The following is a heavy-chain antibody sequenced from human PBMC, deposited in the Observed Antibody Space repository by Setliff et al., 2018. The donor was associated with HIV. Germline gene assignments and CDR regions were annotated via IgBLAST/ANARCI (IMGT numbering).Heavy chain of an antibody. CDR3: GHSSGSYLGYFQH. D-gene: IGHD1-26*01. J-gene: IGHJ1*01. CDR2: IYWDDDK. Sequence: SWIRQPPGKALEWLALIYWDDDKRYSPSLKTRLTITRLTITKDTSNNQVVLTMTNMDPVDTATYYCGHSSGSYLGYFQHWGQGTLVTVSS. V-gene: IGHV2-5*08.